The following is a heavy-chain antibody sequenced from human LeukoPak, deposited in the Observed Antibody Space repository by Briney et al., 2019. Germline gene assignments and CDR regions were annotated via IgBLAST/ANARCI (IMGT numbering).Heavy chain of an antibody. D-gene: IGHD1-26*01. CDR3: AKDARSGSSTRGFYYYMDV. Sequence: GGSLRLSCAASGFTFSTYAMSWVRQAPGKGQEWVSTISGGVLSTYYADSVKGRFTISRDNSKNTLYLQMNSLRAEDTAVYYCAKDARSGSSTRGFYYYMDVWGKGTTVTVSS. V-gene: IGHV3-23*01. CDR1: GFTFSTYA. CDR2: ISGGVLST. J-gene: IGHJ6*03.